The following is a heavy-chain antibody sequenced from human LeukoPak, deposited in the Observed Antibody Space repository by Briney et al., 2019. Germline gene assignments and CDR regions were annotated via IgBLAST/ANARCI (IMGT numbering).Heavy chain of an antibody. D-gene: IGHD3-16*01. CDR1: GFTFSRYL. CDR3: ARDSGGNDY. V-gene: IGHV3-7*01. J-gene: IGHJ4*02. Sequence: GGSLRLSCAASGFTFSRYLMTWVRQAPGKGLECVATVKEDGSEGYYVDSVKGRFTISRDNTKNSVFLQMNSLRAEDTAMYYCARDSGGNDYWGQGILVTVSS. CDR2: VKEDGSEG.